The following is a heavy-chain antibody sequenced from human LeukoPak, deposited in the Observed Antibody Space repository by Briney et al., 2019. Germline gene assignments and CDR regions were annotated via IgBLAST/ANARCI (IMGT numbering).Heavy chain of an antibody. J-gene: IGHJ5*02. V-gene: IGHV1-2*02. CDR3: ARARFRTSFDP. Sequence: ASVKVSCKASGYTFSAYYIHWVRQAPGQGLEWMGWINPNSGGTNYAQKFQGRVTMTRDTSISTAYMELSRLRSDDTAVYYCARARFRTSFDPWGQGTLVTVSS. CDR1: GYTFSAYY. D-gene: IGHD3-16*01. CDR2: INPNSGGT.